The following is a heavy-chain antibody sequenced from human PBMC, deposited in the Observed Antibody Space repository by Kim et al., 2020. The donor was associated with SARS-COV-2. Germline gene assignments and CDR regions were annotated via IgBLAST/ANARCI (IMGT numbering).Heavy chain of an antibody. V-gene: IGHV4-4*02. CDR3: ASGLEDYYGSGSY. J-gene: IGHJ4*03. CDR2: IYHSGIS. Sequence: SETLSLTCAVSGGSISISAWWNWVRQAPGKGPEWIGEIYHSGISNYNPSLKGRVSMSVDTSKNQLSLQIKSVSAADTAVYYCASGLEDYYGSGSY. D-gene: IGHD3-10*01. CDR1: GGSISISAW.